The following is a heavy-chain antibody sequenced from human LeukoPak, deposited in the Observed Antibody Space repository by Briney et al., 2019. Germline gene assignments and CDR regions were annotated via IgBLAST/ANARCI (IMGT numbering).Heavy chain of an antibody. V-gene: IGHV4-61*08. CDR3: ARHRDYYDT. CDR2: IHYSGST. J-gene: IGHJ4*01. Sequence: SETLSLTCTVSGGSVSSAGYYWSWIRQPPGKGLEFIGYIHYSGSTNYNPSLKSRVTISVDTSKNQFSLKLSSVTAADTAVYYCARHRDYYDTWGHGTLVTVSS. D-gene: IGHD3-22*01. CDR1: GGSVSSAGYY.